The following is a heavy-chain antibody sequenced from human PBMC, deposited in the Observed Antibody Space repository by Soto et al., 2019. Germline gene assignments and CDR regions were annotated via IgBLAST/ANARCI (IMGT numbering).Heavy chain of an antibody. CDR3: ARVAIEYSSSSDY. D-gene: IGHD6-6*01. CDR1: GFTFSSYA. CDR2: ISYDGSNK. J-gene: IGHJ4*02. Sequence: QVQLVESGGGVVQPGRSLRLFSAASGFTFSSYAMHWVRQAPGKGLEWVAVISYDGSNKYYADSVKGRFTISRDNSKNTLYLQMNSLRAEDTAVYYCARVAIEYSSSSDYWGQGTLVTVSS. V-gene: IGHV3-30-3*01.